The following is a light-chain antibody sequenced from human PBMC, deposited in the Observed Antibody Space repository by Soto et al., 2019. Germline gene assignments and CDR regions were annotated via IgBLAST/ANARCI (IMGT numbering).Light chain of an antibody. CDR3: QKCRNWPLT. V-gene: IGKV3-15*01. J-gene: IGKJ4*01. CDR1: QNVYNN. CDR2: DAS. Sequence: EIVMTQSPATLSVSPGEGATLSCKASQNVYNNLAWYQQRPGQPPRLLIYDASTRATGISARFSGSGYGTEFTLTITSLQSEDFAVYFFQKCRNWPLTFGGGTKVEIK.